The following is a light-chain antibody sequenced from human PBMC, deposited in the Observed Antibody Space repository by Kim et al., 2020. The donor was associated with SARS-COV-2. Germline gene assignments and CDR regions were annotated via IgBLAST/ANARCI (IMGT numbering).Light chain of an antibody. CDR1: KLGDKY. CDR3: QAWDSSTA. J-gene: IGLJ2*01. V-gene: IGLV3-1*01. CDR2: QDS. Sequence: SYDLTQPPSVSVSPGQTASITCSGDKLGDKYACWYQQKPGQSPVLVIYQDSKRPSGIPERFSGSNSGNTATLTISGTQAMDEADYYCQAWDSSTAFGGGTQLTVL.